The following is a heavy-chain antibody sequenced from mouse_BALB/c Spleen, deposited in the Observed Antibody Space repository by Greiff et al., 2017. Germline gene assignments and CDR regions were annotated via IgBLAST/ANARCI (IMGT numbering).Heavy chain of an antibody. CDR1: GFNIKDTY. V-gene: IGHV14-3*02. CDR2: IDPANGNT. J-gene: IGHJ2*01. Sequence: EVQLVESGAELVRSGASVKLSCTASGFNIKDTYMHWVKQRPEQGLEWIGRIDPANGNTKYDPKFQGKATITADTSSNTAYLQLSSLTSEDTAVYYCARGRQLGLRRYFDYWGQGTTLTVSS. D-gene: IGHD3-2*01. CDR3: ARGRQLGLRRYFDY.